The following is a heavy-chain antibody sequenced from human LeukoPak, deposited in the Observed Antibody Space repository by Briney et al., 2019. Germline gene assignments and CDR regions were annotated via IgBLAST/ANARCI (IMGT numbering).Heavy chain of an antibody. Sequence: ASVKVTCKASGYTFTGYYIHWVRQAPGQGLEWMGLINPNSGGTNYAQKFQGRVTMTRYKSISTAYMKLSRLRSDDTAVYYCARDSPRAYSSRWPGAFDYWGQGTLVTVSS. CDR3: ARDSPRAYSSRWPGAFDY. CDR1: GYTFTGYY. D-gene: IGHD6-13*01. CDR2: INPNSGGT. J-gene: IGHJ4*02. V-gene: IGHV1-2*02.